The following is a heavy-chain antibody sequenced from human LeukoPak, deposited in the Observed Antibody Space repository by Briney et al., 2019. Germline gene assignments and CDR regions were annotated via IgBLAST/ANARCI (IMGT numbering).Heavy chain of an antibody. CDR1: GYRFTTYW. Sequence: GESLKISCKGSGYRFTTYWIGWVRQMPGKGLEWMGIIYPSDSDTRYSPSFQGQVTISVDKFISTAYLQWNSLKASDTAMYYCARDVGYCSGGSCYSDYWGQGTLVTVSS. J-gene: IGHJ4*02. CDR3: ARDVGYCSGGSCYSDY. D-gene: IGHD2-15*01. CDR2: IYPSDSDT. V-gene: IGHV5-51*01.